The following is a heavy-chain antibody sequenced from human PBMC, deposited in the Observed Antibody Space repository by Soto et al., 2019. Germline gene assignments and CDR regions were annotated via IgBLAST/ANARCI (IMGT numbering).Heavy chain of an antibody. V-gene: IGHV4-59*01. CDR2: IYFNGNT. CDR3: ASVTFGGVVVAH. Sequence: PSETLSLTCTVSSASFSKYYWSWIRQPPGKGLEWIGYIYFNGNTNYNPSLKRRVTISIDTSKKQISLNLTSVTDADTAVYYCASVTFGGVVVAHWGQGTLVTVS. CDR1: SASFSKYY. J-gene: IGHJ4*02. D-gene: IGHD3-16*02.